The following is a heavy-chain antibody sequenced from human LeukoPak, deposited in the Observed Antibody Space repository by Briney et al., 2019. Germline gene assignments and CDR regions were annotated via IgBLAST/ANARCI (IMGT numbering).Heavy chain of an antibody. CDR1: GFTFSSYA. CDR2: ISGSGGST. J-gene: IGHJ4*02. D-gene: IGHD4-17*01. V-gene: IGHV3-23*01. CDR3: ATVDPTVTRGG. Sequence: GSLRLSCAASGFTFSSYAMGWVRQAPGKGLEWVSAISGSGGSTFYAASVRGRFTISRDNSKNTLYLQMSTLSAEDTAVYFCATVDPTVTRGGWGQGTLVTVSS.